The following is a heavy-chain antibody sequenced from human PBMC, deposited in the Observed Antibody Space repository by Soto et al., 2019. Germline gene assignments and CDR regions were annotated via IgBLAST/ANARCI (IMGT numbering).Heavy chain of an antibody. Sequence: QITLKESGPTLVKPTQTLTLTCTFSGFSLSTSGMGVGWIRQPPGKALEWLALIYWDDDKRYSPSLKSRLTITKDTPTNMVAXTMTNMDPVDTATYYCAHRRAYCTGGSCYSIWFDPWGQGTLVTVSS. CDR3: AHRRAYCTGGSCYSIWFDP. CDR1: GFSLSTSGMG. CDR2: IYWDDDK. J-gene: IGHJ5*02. V-gene: IGHV2-5*02. D-gene: IGHD2-15*01.